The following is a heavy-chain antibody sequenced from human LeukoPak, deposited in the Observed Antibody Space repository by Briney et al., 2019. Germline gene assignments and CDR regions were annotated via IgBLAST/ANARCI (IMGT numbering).Heavy chain of an antibody. CDR3: ARDHQYSSSWYNYYYYGMDV. CDR2: IIPIFGTA. Sequence: SVKVSCKASGGTFSSYAISWVRQAPGQGLEWMGGIIPIFGTANYAQKFQGRVTITTDESTSTAYMELSSLRSEDTAVYYCARDHQYSSSWYNYYYYGMDVWGQGTTVTVSS. CDR1: GGTFSSYA. J-gene: IGHJ6*02. D-gene: IGHD6-13*01. V-gene: IGHV1-69*05.